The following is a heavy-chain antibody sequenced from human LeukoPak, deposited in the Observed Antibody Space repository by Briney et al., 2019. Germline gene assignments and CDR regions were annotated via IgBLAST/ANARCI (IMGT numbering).Heavy chain of an antibody. CDR3: ARVRFCSGGSCYFAQWYRNDY. CDR2: IYHSGST. CDR1: GYSISSGNY. V-gene: IGHV4-38-2*02. Sequence: SETLSLTCSVSGYSISSGNYWGWIRLPPGKGLQWIGSIYHSGSTYYNPSLKSRVTISVDTSKNQFSLKLSSVTAADTAVYYCARVRFCSGGSCYFAQWYRNDYWGQGTLVTVSS. J-gene: IGHJ4*02. D-gene: IGHD2-15*01.